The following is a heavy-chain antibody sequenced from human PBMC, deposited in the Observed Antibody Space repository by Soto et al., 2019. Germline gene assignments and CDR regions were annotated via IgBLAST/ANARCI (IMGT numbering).Heavy chain of an antibody. Sequence: QVQLQQWGAGLLKPSETLSLTCAVYGGSFSGYDWSWIRQPPGKGLEWIGEINHSGSTNYNPSLKSRVTISVDTSKNQFSLKLSSVTAADTAVYYCARGLRGYSYGSRYWFDPWGQGTLVTVSS. J-gene: IGHJ5*02. V-gene: IGHV4-34*01. CDR3: ARGLRGYSYGSRYWFDP. CDR2: INHSGST. D-gene: IGHD5-18*01. CDR1: GGSFSGYD.